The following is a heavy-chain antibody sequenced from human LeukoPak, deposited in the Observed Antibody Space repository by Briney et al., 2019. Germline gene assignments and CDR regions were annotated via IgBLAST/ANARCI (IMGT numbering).Heavy chain of an antibody. CDR3: ARLLYCSGGSCYPFDY. V-gene: IGHV4-34*01. D-gene: IGHD2-15*01. CDR2: INHSGST. CDR1: GGSFSGYY. J-gene: IGHJ4*02. Sequence: SETLSLTCAVYGGSFSGYYWSWIRQPPGKGLEWIGEINHSGSTNYNPSLKSRVTISVDTPKNQFSLKLSSVTAADTAVYYCARLLYCSGGSCYPFDYWGQGTLVTVSS.